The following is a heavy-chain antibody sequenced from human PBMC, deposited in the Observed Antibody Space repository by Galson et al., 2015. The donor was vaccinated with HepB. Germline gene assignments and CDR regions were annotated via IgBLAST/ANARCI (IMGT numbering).Heavy chain of an antibody. CDR3: ARDSAGPTRDFDY. D-gene: IGHD5-12*01. J-gene: IGHJ4*02. CDR1: GFTFSSYA. Sequence: SLRLSCAASGFTFSSYAMYWVRQAPGKGLEWVAVISYDGSDKFYADSVKGRFTISRDNSKNTLYLHMNSLRADDTSVYYCARDSAGPTRDFDYWGQGTLVTVSS. V-gene: IGHV3-30*04. CDR2: ISYDGSDK.